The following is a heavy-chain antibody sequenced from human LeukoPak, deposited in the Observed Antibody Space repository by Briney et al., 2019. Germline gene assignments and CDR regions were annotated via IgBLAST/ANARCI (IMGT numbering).Heavy chain of an antibody. Sequence: GASVTVSCKASGYTFTSYGISWVRQAPGQGLEWMGWISAYNGNTNYAQKLQGRVTMTTDTSTSTAYMELRSLRSDDTAVYYCARDLPKVVVPAASGYWGQGTLVTVSS. CDR3: ARDLPKVVVPAASGY. CDR1: GYTFTSYG. D-gene: IGHD2-2*01. J-gene: IGHJ4*02. CDR2: ISAYNGNT. V-gene: IGHV1-18*01.